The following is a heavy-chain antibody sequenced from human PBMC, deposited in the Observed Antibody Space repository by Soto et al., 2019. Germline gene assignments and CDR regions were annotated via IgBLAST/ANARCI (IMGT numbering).Heavy chain of an antibody. Sequence: QVQLQESGPGLVKPSETLSLTCTVSGGSVSSGSYYWSWIRQPPGKGLEWIGYIYSSGSTNYNPSLKSRVTISVDTSKNQFSLKLSSVTAADTAVYYCARDRPPFWSGYYTGGRGGMDVWGQGTTVTVSS. J-gene: IGHJ6*02. D-gene: IGHD3-3*01. CDR3: ARDRPPFWSGYYTGGRGGMDV. CDR2: IYSSGST. CDR1: GGSVSSGSYY. V-gene: IGHV4-61*01.